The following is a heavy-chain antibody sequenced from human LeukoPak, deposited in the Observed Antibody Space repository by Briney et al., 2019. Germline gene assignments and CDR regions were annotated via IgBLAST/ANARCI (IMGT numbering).Heavy chain of an antibody. D-gene: IGHD1-26*01. Sequence: ASVQVSCKASGYTFTDSSIHWVRQAPGQGLEWMGLINPTGGSTGYAQKFQGRVTMTRDMSTSTDYMELSSLRSEDTAIYYCARDNSVGDNAWWFDPWGQGTLVTVSS. CDR1: GYTFTDSS. V-gene: IGHV1-46*01. CDR2: INPTGGST. CDR3: ARDNSVGDNAWWFDP. J-gene: IGHJ5*02.